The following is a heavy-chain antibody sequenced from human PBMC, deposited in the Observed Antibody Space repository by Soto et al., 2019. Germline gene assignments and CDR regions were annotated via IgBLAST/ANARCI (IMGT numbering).Heavy chain of an antibody. CDR3: ARVTLGGVVVVAATGDYYYGMDV. CDR2: INHSGST. V-gene: IGHV4-34*01. Sequence: PSETLSLTCAVYVGSFSGYDWSWIRQPRGKGLEWIGEINHSGSTNYNPSLKSRVTISVDTSKNQFSLKLSSVTAADTAVYYCARVTLGGVVVVAATGDYYYGMDVWGQGTTVTVSS. CDR1: VGSFSGYD. J-gene: IGHJ6*02. D-gene: IGHD2-15*01.